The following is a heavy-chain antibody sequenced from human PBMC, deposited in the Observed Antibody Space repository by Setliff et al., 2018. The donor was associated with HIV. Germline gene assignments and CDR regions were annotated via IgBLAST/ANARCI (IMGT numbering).Heavy chain of an antibody. Sequence: SVKVSCKVSGDTFNNYGLNWVRQAPGQGLEWMGGIIPIFKSADYAQKFQGRVTITTDESTCTAYMDLSSLKSEDTAIYYCARGKGVGGVIITGGLDVWGQGTTVTVSS. CDR1: GDTFNNYG. CDR3: ARGKGVGGVIITGGLDV. J-gene: IGHJ6*02. V-gene: IGHV1-69*05. D-gene: IGHD3-10*01. CDR2: IIPIFKSA.